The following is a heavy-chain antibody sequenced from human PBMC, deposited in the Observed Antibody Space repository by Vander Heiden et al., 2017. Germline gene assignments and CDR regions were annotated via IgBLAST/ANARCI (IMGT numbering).Heavy chain of an antibody. J-gene: IGHJ4*02. V-gene: IGHV1-18*01. CDR3: ARDSKNPPVFGYYYDSSGFDY. CDR2: ISAYNGNT. CDR1: GYTFTSYG. D-gene: IGHD3-22*01. Sequence: QVQLVQSGAEVKKPGASVKVSCKASGYTFTSYGISWGRQAPGQGLEWMGWISAYNGNTNYAQKLQGRVTMTTDTSTSTAYMELRSLRSDDTAVYYCARDSKNPPVFGYYYDSSGFDYWGQGTLVTVSS.